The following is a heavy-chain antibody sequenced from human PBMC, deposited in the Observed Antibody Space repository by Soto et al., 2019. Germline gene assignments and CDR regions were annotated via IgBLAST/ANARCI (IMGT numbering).Heavy chain of an antibody. J-gene: IGHJ5*02. V-gene: IGHV4-39*01. CDR1: AGSSRNSIYY. CDR3: ARHAPNSGSYSTWSDP. D-gene: IGHD1-26*01. CDR2: IYYSGST. Sequence: SVTQSLTCTVAAGSSRNSIYYLGWIRQPPGKGLEWIGSIYYSGSTYYNPSLKSRVTISVDTSKNQFSLKLSSVTAADTAVYYCARHAPNSGSYSTWSDPLGQGTLVIGS.